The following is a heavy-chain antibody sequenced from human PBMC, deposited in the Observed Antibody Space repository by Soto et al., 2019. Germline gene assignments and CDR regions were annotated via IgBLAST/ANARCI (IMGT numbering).Heavy chain of an antibody. CDR2: ISYDGSNK. J-gene: IGHJ4*02. CDR1: GFTFSSYG. D-gene: IGHD3-9*01. V-gene: IGHV3-30*03. Sequence: VQLVQSGGGVVQPGRSLRLSCAASGFTFSSYGMHWVRQAPGRGLEWVAVISYDGSNKYYADSVKGRFTISRDNSKNTLYLQMNSLRAEDTAVYYCATRAHDILTAANDYWGQGTLVTVSS. CDR3: ATRAHDILTAANDY.